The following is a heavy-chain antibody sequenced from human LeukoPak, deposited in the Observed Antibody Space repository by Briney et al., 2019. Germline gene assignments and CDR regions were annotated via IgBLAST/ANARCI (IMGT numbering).Heavy chain of an antibody. Sequence: TGGSLRLSGAASGFTFSSYAMSWVRQAPGKGLEWVSAISGSGGSTYYADSVKGRFTISRDNSKNTLYLQMNSLRAEDTAVYYCARVGGNVYYYYMDVWGKGTTVTVSS. CDR2: ISGSGGST. CDR3: ARVGGNVYYYYMDV. J-gene: IGHJ6*03. V-gene: IGHV3-23*01. D-gene: IGHD3-16*01. CDR1: GFTFSSYA.